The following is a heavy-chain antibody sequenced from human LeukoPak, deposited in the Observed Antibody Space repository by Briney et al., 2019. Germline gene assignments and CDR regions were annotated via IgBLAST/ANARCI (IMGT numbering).Heavy chain of an antibody. J-gene: IGHJ3*02. Sequence: ASVKVSCKASGYTFTGYYMHWVRQAPGQGLEWMGWINPNSGGTNYAQKFQGRVTMTRDTSISTAYMELSRLRSDDTAVYYCARSYYDFWNGYYTGGAFDIWGQGTMVTVSS. CDR1: GYTFTGYY. D-gene: IGHD3-3*01. CDR3: ARSYYDFWNGYYTGGAFDI. CDR2: INPNSGGT. V-gene: IGHV1-2*02.